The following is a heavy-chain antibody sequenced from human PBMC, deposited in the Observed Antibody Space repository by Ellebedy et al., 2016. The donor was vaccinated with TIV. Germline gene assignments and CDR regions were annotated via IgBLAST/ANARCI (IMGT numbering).Heavy chain of an antibody. CDR1: GGTFSSYA. J-gene: IGHJ4*02. D-gene: IGHD2-15*01. CDR3: ARGGYCSGGSCYSDY. Sequence: SVKVSXXASGGTFSSYAISWVRQAPGQGLEWMGGIIPIFGTANYAQKFQGRVTITADESTSTAYMELSSLRSEDTAVYYCARGGYCSGGSCYSDYWGQGTLVTVSS. CDR2: IIPIFGTA. V-gene: IGHV1-69*13.